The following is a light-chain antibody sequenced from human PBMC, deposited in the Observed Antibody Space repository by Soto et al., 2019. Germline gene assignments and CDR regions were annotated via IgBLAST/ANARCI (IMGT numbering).Light chain of an antibody. CDR2: DVS. Sequence: QSVLTQPASVSGSPGQSITISCTGTSSDVGGYDYVSWYQQHPGKAPKVMIYDVSNRPSGVSNRFSGSKSGNTASLTISGLLAEDEADYYCSSYRSGSTPYVFGTGTKVTVL. V-gene: IGLV2-14*03. J-gene: IGLJ1*01. CDR3: SSYRSGSTPYV. CDR1: SSDVGGYDY.